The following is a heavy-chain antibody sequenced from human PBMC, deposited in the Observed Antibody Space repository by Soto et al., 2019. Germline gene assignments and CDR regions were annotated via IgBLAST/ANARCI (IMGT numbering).Heavy chain of an antibody. CDR3: ARDSGGDYHNYYMDV. V-gene: IGHV3-33*01. CDR2: IWYDGSDK. J-gene: IGHJ6*03. D-gene: IGHD4-17*01. CDR1: GFTFSNYA. Sequence: SGGGVVQPGTSLRLSCAASGFTFSNYAMHWVRQAPGKGLEWVTIIWYDGSDKNYGDSVKGRFTISRDNSKNTLYLQMNSLRVEDTAVYYCARDSGGDYHNYYMDVWGKGTTVTVSS.